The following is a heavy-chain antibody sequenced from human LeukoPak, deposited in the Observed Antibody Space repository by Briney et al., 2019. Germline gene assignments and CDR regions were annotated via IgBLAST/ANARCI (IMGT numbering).Heavy chain of an antibody. Sequence: GGSLRLSCEASGFTFSNYWTHWVRQAPGKGLVWVSRINSDGSSTSYADSVRGRFTISRDNAKNTLYLQMNSLRAEDTAVYYCAPNWFDPWGQGTLVTVSS. J-gene: IGHJ5*02. CDR1: GFTFSNYW. CDR3: APNWFDP. CDR2: INSDGSST. V-gene: IGHV3-74*01.